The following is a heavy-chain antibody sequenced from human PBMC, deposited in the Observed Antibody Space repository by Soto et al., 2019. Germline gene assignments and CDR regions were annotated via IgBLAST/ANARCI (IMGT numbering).Heavy chain of an antibody. CDR2: LYYSGTT. V-gene: IGHV4-39*01. J-gene: IGHJ6*02. Sequence: QLQLQESGPGLVKPSETLSLTCTVSGGSIRSTSYYWGWIRQPPGRGLEWMGNLYYSGTTYYNPSLKSRVLISVDTSNNQFSLNLNAVTAADTAVYYCARLPKWEVQREYFHYGRDVGGQGTTVTVSS. D-gene: IGHD1-26*01. CDR1: GGSIRSTSYY. CDR3: ARLPKWEVQREYFHYGRDV.